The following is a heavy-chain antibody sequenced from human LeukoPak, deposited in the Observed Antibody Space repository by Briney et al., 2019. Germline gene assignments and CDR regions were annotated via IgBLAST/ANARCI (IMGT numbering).Heavy chain of an antibody. J-gene: IGHJ4*02. D-gene: IGHD2-2*01. V-gene: IGHV3-33*06. CDR2: IWYDGSNK. CDR1: GFTFSSYG. CDR3: AKEGRWYQYHFDY. Sequence: GRSLRLSCAASGFTFSSYGKHWVRQAPGKGLEWVAVIWYDGSNKYYADSVKGRFTISRDNSKNTLYLQMNSLRAEDTAVYYCAKEGRWYQYHFDYWGQGTLVTVSS.